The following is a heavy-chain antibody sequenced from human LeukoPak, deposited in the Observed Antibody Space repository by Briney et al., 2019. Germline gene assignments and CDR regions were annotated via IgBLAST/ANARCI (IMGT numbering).Heavy chain of an antibody. CDR3: ATRPAGTSWYGVFDY. J-gene: IGHJ4*02. Sequence: PSETLSLTCSVSGGSINSHYWSWIRQPPGKRLEWIGYIFNTGNTNYNPSLGSRVTMSVDASRDQFFLRLSSVTAADPAIYYCATRPAGTSWYGVFDYWSQGTLVTVSS. D-gene: IGHD3-10*01. CDR2: IFNTGNT. V-gene: IGHV4-59*11. CDR1: GGSINSHY.